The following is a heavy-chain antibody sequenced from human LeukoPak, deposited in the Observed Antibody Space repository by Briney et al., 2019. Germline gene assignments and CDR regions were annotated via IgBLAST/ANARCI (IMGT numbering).Heavy chain of an antibody. Sequence: SVKVSCKASGGTFSSYASSWVRQAPGQGLEWMGGIIPIFGTANYAQKFQGRITITADESTSAAYMELSSLSSEDTAVYYCARTEFVVVPAATSHYYYMDVWGKGTTVTISS. J-gene: IGHJ6*03. V-gene: IGHV1-69*13. CDR1: GGTFSSYA. D-gene: IGHD2-2*01. CDR3: ARTEFVVVPAATSHYYYMDV. CDR2: IIPIFGTA.